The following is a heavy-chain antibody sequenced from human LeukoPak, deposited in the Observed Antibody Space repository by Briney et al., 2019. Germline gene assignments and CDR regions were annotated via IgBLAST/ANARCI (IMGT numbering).Heavy chain of an antibody. Sequence: SETLSLTCTVSGYSISTDYYWGWIRQPPGKGLEWIGTMYHSGSTYYNPTLKSRVTISVDTSKNQFSLKLSSVTAADTAVYYCARYDVWGSYRAFDYWGQGTLVTVSS. CDR2: MYHSGST. CDR3: ARYDVWGSYRAFDY. CDR1: GYSISTDYY. D-gene: IGHD3-16*02. V-gene: IGHV4-38-2*02. J-gene: IGHJ4*02.